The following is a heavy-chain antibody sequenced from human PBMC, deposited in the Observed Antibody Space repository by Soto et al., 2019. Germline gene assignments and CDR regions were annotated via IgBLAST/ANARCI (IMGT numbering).Heavy chain of an antibody. J-gene: IGHJ6*02. CDR1: GGSISSSNW. V-gene: IGHV4-4*02. CDR2: IYHSGST. CDR3: ASPMAFDFWSGYNYYYGMDV. D-gene: IGHD3-3*01. Sequence: SETLSLTCAVSGGSISSSNWWSWVRQPPGKGLEWIGEIYHSGSTNYNPSLKSRVTISVDKSENQFSLKLSSVTAADTAVYYCASPMAFDFWSGYNYYYGMDVWGQGTTVTVSS.